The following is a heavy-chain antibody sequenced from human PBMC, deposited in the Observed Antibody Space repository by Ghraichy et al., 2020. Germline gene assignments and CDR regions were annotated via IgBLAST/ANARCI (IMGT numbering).Heavy chain of an antibody. J-gene: IGHJ5*02. CDR2: IYYSGST. V-gene: IGHV4-39*01. Sequence: SQTLSLTCTVSGGSISSSNYYWGWIRQPPGKGLEWIGSIYYSGSTYYNPSLKSRVTISVDTSKNQFSLKLSSVTAADTAVYYCARTDYYYDSSGYQNWFDPWGQGTLVTVSS. D-gene: IGHD3-22*01. CDR1: GGSISSSNYY. CDR3: ARTDYYYDSSGYQNWFDP.